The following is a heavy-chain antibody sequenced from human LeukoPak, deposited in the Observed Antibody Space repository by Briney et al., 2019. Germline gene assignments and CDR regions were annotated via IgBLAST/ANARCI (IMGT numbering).Heavy chain of an antibody. J-gene: IGHJ4*02. V-gene: IGHV3-53*01. CDR2: IYSGGST. D-gene: IGHD3-16*02. CDR3: ARSRRVGGVIVPFDY. Sequence: GGSLRLSCAASGFTVSSNYMSWVRQAPGKGLEWVSVIYSGGSTYYADSVKGRFTISRHNSKNTLYLQMNSLRAEDTAAYYCARSRRVGGVIVPFDYWGQGTLVTVSS. CDR1: GFTVSSNY.